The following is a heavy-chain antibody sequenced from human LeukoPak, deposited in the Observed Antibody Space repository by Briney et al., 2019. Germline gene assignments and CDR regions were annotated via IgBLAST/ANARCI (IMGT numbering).Heavy chain of an antibody. CDR2: ISGSGGAT. Sequence: GGSLRFSCAASGFTVSSNYMSWVRQAPGKGLEWVSAISGSGGATYYAGSAKGRFTISRDNSKNMVYLQLNSLRADDTAIYYCAGVWGPTSSWPWGFDYWGQGALVTVSS. J-gene: IGHJ4*02. CDR3: AGVWGPTSSWPWGFDY. V-gene: IGHV3-23*01. D-gene: IGHD2-2*01. CDR1: GFTVSSNY.